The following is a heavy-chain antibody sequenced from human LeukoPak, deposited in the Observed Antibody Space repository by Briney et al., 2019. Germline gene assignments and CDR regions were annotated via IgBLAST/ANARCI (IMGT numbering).Heavy chain of an antibody. CDR2: IIPVLGRA. J-gene: IGHJ4*02. Sequence: SVKVSCKVSGDTFSSYAYSWVRQAPGHGLEWMGRIIPVLGRANYAQKFQGRVTITADKSTSTAYMELSSLRSEDTAVYYCARDRLGSNRHFDFWGQGTLVTVSS. D-gene: IGHD3-10*01. V-gene: IGHV1-69*04. CDR3: ARDRLGSNRHFDF. CDR1: GDTFSSYA.